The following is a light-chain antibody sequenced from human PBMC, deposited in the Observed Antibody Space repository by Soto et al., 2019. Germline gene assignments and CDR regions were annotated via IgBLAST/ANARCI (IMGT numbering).Light chain of an antibody. J-gene: IGLJ3*02. Sequence: QAVVTQEPSVTVSPGGTVTLTCYSSTGPVTSGRYPYWFQQKPGQAPRTLIYDTSLKYSWTPARFSGSLLRGKAALTLSGARPEDEADYYCLLSYSGGRVFGGGTKVTVL. V-gene: IGLV7-46*01. CDR1: TGPVTSGRY. CDR3: LLSYSGGRV. CDR2: DTS.